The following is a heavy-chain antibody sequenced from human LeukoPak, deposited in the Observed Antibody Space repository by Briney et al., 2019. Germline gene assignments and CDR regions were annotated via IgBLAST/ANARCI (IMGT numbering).Heavy chain of an antibody. V-gene: IGHV3-9*01. CDR2: ISWNSGSI. Sequence: GGSLRLSCAASGFTFDDYAMHWVRQAPGKGLEWASGISWNSGSIGYADSVKGRFTISRDNAKNSLYLQMNSLRAEDTALYYCAKDSDHESYYYGMDVWGQGTTVTVSS. CDR1: GFTFDDYA. CDR3: AKDSDHESYYYGMDV. J-gene: IGHJ6*02.